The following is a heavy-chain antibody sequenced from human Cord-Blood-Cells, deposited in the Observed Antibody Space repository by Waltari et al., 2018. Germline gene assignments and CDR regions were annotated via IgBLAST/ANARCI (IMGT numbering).Heavy chain of an antibody. Sequence: QLQLQESGPRLVMPSETLSLTCTVPGCSISSSSYYWGWIGQPPVKGLEWIGSIYYSGSTYYNPSLKSRVTISVDTSKNQFSLKLSSVTAADTAVYYCARHVGIAARPDWYFDLWGRGTLVTVSS. V-gene: IGHV4-39*01. J-gene: IGHJ2*01. CDR3: ARHVGIAARPDWYFDL. CDR2: IYYSGST. CDR1: GCSISSSSYY. D-gene: IGHD6-6*01.